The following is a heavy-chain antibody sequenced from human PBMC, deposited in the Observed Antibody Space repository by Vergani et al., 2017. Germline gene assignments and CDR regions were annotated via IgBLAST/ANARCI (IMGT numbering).Heavy chain of an antibody. V-gene: IGHV4-59*05. J-gene: IGHJ6*02. CDR2: IYYSGST. CDR3: ARLRYYYDSSGYTSSPNYYYYGMDV. Sequence: QVQLQESGPGLVKPSETLSLTCTVSGGSISSYYWSWIRQPPGKGLEWIGSIYYSGSTYYNPSLKSRVTISVDTSKNQFSLKLSSVTAADTAVYYCARLRYYYDSSGYTSSPNYYYYGMDVWGQGTTVTVSS. CDR1: GGSISSYY. D-gene: IGHD3-22*01.